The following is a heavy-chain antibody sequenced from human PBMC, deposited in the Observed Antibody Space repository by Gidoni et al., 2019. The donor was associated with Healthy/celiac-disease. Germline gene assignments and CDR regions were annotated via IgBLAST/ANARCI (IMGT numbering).Heavy chain of an antibody. CDR2: ISYDGSNK. CDR1: GFTFSSYG. J-gene: IGHJ4*02. Sequence: VQLVESGGGVVQPGRSLRLSCAASGFTFSSYGMHWVRQAPGKGLEWVAVISYDGSNKYYADSVKGRFTISRDNSKNTLYLQMNSLRAEDTAVYYCAKEKKKYYFDYWGQGTLVTVSS. CDR3: AKEKKKYYFDY. V-gene: IGHV3-30*18.